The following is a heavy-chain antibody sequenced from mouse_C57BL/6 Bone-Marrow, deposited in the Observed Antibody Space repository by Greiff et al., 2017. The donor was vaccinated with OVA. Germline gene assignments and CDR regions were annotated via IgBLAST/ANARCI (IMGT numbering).Heavy chain of an antibody. CDR2: INPGSGGT. D-gene: IGHD1-1*01. Sequence: QVQLKQSGAELVRPGTSVKVSCKASGYAFTNYLIEWVKQRPGQGLEWIGVINPGSGGTNYNEKFKGKATLTADKSSSTAYMQLSSLTSEDSAVYFCARERGTVVDFDYWGQGTTLTVSS. CDR3: ARERGTVVDFDY. V-gene: IGHV1-54*01. CDR1: GYAFTNYL. J-gene: IGHJ2*01.